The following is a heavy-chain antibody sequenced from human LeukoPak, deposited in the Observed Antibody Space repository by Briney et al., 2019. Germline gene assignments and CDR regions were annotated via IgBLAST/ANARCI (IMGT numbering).Heavy chain of an antibody. CDR2: IKSDGSST. CDR3: ARVGCSSTSCYNDYYYYMDV. CDR1: EFTFNTYG. D-gene: IGHD2-2*02. V-gene: IGHV3-74*01. J-gene: IGHJ6*03. Sequence: GGSLRLSCAASEFTFNTYGMHWVRQAPGKGLVWVSRIKSDGSSTIYADSVKGRFTISRDNAKNTLYLQMNSLRSEDTAVYYCARVGCSSTSCYNDYYYYMDVWGKGTTVTVSS.